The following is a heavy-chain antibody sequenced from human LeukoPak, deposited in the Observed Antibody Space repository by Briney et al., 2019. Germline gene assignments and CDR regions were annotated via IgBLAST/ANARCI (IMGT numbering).Heavy chain of an antibody. V-gene: IGHV1-18*01. J-gene: IGHJ4*02. CDR3: AREVGRGFDY. D-gene: IGHD1-26*01. CDR1: GYTFTSYS. CDR2: ISAYNSNT. Sequence: EASVKVSCKASGYTFTSYSINWVRQAPGQGLEWMGWISAYNSNTHYAQKLQGRVTMTTDTSTSTAYMEVRSLRSDDTAVYYCAREVGRGFDYWGQGTLVTVSS.